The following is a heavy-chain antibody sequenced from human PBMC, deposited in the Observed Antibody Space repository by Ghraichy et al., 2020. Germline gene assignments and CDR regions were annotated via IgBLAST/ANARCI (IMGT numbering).Heavy chain of an antibody. CDR2: IDGGGTNT. CDR3: AKDSGCTIGSCYSDFGY. CDR1: GFTFSSYA. V-gene: IGHV3-23*01. Sequence: GEYLNISCADSGFTFSSYAMSWVRQGPGKGLEWVAGIDGGGTNTYYADSVKGRFTISRDNSKKTLYLQMNSLRVEDTAVYYCAKDSGCTIGSCYSDFGYWGQGVLVTVSS. J-gene: IGHJ4*02. D-gene: IGHD2-15*01.